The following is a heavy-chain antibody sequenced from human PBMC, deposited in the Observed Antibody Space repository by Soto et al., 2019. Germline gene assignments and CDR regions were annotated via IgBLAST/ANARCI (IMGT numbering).Heavy chain of an antibody. V-gene: IGHV4-31*03. CDR3: ARASIHYDSSGYYPAPGNEAFDI. J-gene: IGHJ3*02. CDR2: IYYSGST. D-gene: IGHD3-22*01. Sequence: NPSETLSLTCTVSGDSISNGGYYWSWIRQPPGKGLEWIGYIYYSGSTYYNPSLKSRLTISVDTSNNQFSLKLSSVTAADTAVYYCARASIHYDSSGYYPAPGNEAFDIWGQGTMVTVSS. CDR1: GDSISNGGYY.